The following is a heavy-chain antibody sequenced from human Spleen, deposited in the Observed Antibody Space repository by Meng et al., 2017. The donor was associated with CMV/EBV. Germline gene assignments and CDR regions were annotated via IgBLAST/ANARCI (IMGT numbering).Heavy chain of an antibody. D-gene: IGHD5-18*01. CDR3: ARQTYNYGWNMDV. Sequence: GSLRLSCAVYGGSFSGYYWSWIRQPPGKGLEWIGETYHSGSVNYNPSLESRVTISIDKSKNQFSLKLTSVTAADTAVYYCARQTYNYGWNMDVWGQGTTVTVSS. V-gene: IGHV4-34*01. J-gene: IGHJ6*02. CDR1: GGSFSGYY. CDR2: TYHSGSV.